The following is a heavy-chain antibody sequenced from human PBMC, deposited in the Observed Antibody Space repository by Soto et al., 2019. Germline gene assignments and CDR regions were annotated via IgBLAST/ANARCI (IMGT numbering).Heavy chain of an antibody. Sequence: SVKVSCKASGGTFSSYTISWVRQAPGQGLEWMGRIIPILGIANYAQKFQGRVTITADKSTSTAYVELSSLRSEDTAVYYCASIRANWKFDPWGQGTLVTVSS. CDR1: GGTFSSYT. CDR3: ASIRANWKFDP. J-gene: IGHJ5*02. D-gene: IGHD1-1*01. CDR2: IIPILGIA. V-gene: IGHV1-69*02.